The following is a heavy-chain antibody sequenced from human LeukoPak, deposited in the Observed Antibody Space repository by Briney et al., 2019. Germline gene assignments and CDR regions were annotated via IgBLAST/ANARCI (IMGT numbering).Heavy chain of an antibody. D-gene: IGHD6-19*01. Sequence: GGSLRLSCAASGFTFSSYSMNWVRQAPGKGLEWVSSISSSSSYIYYADSVKGRFAISRDNAKNSLYLQMNSLRAEDTAVYYCARVVAVAGSDYWGQGTLVTVSS. CDR1: GFTFSSYS. J-gene: IGHJ4*02. CDR2: ISSSSSYI. CDR3: ARVVAVAGSDY. V-gene: IGHV3-21*01.